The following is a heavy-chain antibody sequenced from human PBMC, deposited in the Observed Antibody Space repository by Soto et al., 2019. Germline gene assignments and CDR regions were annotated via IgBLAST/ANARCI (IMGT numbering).Heavy chain of an antibody. J-gene: IGHJ5*02. CDR1: GGSISSYY. D-gene: IGHD3-3*01. V-gene: IGHV4-59*01. CDR3: ARGFYDFWSGYPNWFDP. Sequence: LSLTCTVSGGSISSYYWSWIRQPPGKGLEWIGYIYYSGSTNYNPSLKSRVTISVDTSKNQFSLKLSSVTAADTAVYYCARGFYDFWSGYPNWFDPWGQGTLVTVSS. CDR2: IYYSGST.